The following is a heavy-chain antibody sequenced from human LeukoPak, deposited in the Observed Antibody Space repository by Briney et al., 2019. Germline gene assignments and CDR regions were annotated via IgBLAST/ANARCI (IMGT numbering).Heavy chain of an antibody. CDR3: ARVPIIDSYGSSGYYFYFDS. Sequence: PGGSLRLSCAASGFTFSDYYMSWIRQAPGKGLEWVSYISSSSSYTNYADSVKGRFTISRDNAKNSLYLQMNSLRAEDTAVYYSARVPIIDSYGSSGYYFYFDSWGQGTLVTVSS. V-gene: IGHV3-11*05. CDR1: GFTFSDYY. CDR2: ISSSSSYT. D-gene: IGHD3-22*01. J-gene: IGHJ4*02.